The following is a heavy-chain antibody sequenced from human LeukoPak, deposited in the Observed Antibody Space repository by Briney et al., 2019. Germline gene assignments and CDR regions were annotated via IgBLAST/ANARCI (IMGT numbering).Heavy chain of an antibody. J-gene: IGHJ6*04. CDR2: INPNSGGT. V-gene: IGHV1-2*02. CDR3: ARGQVYGDYVYYYGMDV. Sequence: ASVRVSCKASGYTFTGYYMHWVRQAPGQGLEWMGWINPNSGGTNYAQKFQGRVTMTRDTSISTAYMELSRLRSDDTAVYYCARGQVYGDYVYYYGMDVWGKGTTVTVSS. CDR1: GYTFTGYY. D-gene: IGHD4-17*01.